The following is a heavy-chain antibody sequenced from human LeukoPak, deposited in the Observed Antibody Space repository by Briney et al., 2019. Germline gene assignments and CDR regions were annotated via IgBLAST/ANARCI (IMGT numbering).Heavy chain of an antibody. CDR1: GFTFSSYA. CDR2: ISGSGGST. Sequence: PGGSLRLSCAASGFTFSSYAMSWVRQAPGKGLKWVSAISGSGGSTYYADSVKGRFTISRDNSKNTLYLQMNSLRAEDTAVYYCAKDLRQYDFWSGYHIEFDYWGQGTLVTVSS. D-gene: IGHD3-3*01. V-gene: IGHV3-23*01. J-gene: IGHJ4*02. CDR3: AKDLRQYDFWSGYHIEFDY.